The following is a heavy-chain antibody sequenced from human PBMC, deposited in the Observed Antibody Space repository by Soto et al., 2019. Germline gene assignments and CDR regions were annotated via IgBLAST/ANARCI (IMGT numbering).Heavy chain of an antibody. CDR3: ARQSCISTSCFYDY. D-gene: IGHD2-2*01. J-gene: IGHJ4*01. Sequence: ASVKVSCKPAEYTFTDSYIYWLRQAPGQGLEWMGWLNPNTGATDFAQRFQGRVTLTSDTSISTAYMELSRLTSDDTAVFSCARQSCISTSCFYDYWG. V-gene: IGHV1-2*02. CDR2: LNPNTGAT. CDR1: EYTFTDSY.